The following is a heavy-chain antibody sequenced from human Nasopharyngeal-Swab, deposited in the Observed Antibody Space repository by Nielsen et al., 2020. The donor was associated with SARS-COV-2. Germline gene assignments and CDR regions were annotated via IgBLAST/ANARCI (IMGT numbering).Heavy chain of an antibody. J-gene: IGHJ4*02. Sequence: GGSLRLSCAASGFTFSSYAMSWVRQAPGKGLEWVSAISGSGGSTYYADSVKGRFTISRDNSKNTLHLQMNSLRAEDTAVYYCARDSSSPSPYFDYWGQGTLVTVSS. CDR2: ISGSGGST. CDR3: ARDSSSPSPYFDY. V-gene: IGHV3-23*01. D-gene: IGHD6-13*01. CDR1: GFTFSSYA.